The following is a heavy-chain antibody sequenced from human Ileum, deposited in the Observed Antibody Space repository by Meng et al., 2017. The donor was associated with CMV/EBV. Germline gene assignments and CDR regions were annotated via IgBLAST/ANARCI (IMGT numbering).Heavy chain of an antibody. CDR1: GYTFTRHY. J-gene: IGHJ4*02. CDR3: AFEYGGSYFFDY. CDR2: INPSGTIA. Sequence: CKASGYTFTRHYAHWVRQAPGQGLEWMGLINPSGTIARSAQKFQGRLTMTRDTSTSSVYMELSSLTSDDTAVYYCAFEYGGSYFFDYWGQGTLVTVSS. D-gene: IGHD6-6*01. V-gene: IGHV1-46*01.